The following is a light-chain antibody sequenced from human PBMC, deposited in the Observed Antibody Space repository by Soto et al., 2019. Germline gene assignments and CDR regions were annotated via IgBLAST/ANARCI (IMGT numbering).Light chain of an antibody. CDR2: TAS. CDR3: HQYAYSPQT. V-gene: IGKV3-20*01. Sequence: EIGLTQSPDTLSLSPGERATLSCRASQSVGDNYLAWFQQKPGQAPRLLIYTASYRATGIPDRFSGSGSGTDFTLTISRLETEDFAMYYCHQYAYSPQTFGQGTKLEIK. CDR1: QSVGDNY. J-gene: IGKJ2*01.